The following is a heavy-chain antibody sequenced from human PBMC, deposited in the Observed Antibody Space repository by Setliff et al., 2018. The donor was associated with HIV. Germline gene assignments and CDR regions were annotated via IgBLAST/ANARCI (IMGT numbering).Heavy chain of an antibody. V-gene: IGHV4-39*01. CDR2: IYYSGST. J-gene: IGHJ2*01. CDR3: ARSELGPVYWYFDL. D-gene: IGHD7-27*01. Sequence: SETLSLTCTVSGGSISRSSYYWGWIRQPPGKGLEWIGNIYYSGSTHYNPSLKSRVTISVDTSKNQFSLKLSSVTAADTAVFYCARSELGPVYWYFDLWGRGTLVTVSS. CDR1: GGSISRSSYY.